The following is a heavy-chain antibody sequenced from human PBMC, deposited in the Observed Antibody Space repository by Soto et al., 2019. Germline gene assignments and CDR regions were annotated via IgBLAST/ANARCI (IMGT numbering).Heavy chain of an antibody. V-gene: IGHV4-38-2*01. CDR3: INSRVLSRADS. CDR1: CSPVAAGQY. J-gene: IGHJ5*01. Sequence: PSETLSLTCDVSCSPVAAGQYWGWLRQPPGKGLGWPVSFHESGPTYYRQSLKSRFAISVDLSKGQVSLSLTSVTAADTARYYCINSRVLSRADSWGRGIVVTVSS. CDR2: FHESGPT. D-gene: IGHD1-1*01.